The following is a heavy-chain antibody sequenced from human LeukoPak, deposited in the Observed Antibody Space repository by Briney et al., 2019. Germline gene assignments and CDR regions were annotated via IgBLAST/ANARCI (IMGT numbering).Heavy chain of an antibody. D-gene: IGHD2-8*01. V-gene: IGHV1-46*03. CDR3: AREGHGPQNYYYYYYMDV. CDR2: INPSGGST. J-gene: IGHJ6*03. CDR1: GYTFTIYY. Sequence: ASVKVSCKASGYTFTIYYMHWVRQAPGQGLEWMGIINPSGGSTSYAQKFQGRVTMTRDTSTSTVYMELSSLRSEDTAVYYFAREGHGPQNYYYYYYMDVWGKGTTVTVSS.